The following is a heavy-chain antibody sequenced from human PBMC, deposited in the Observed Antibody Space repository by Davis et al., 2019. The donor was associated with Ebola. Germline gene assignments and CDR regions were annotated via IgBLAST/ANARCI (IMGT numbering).Heavy chain of an antibody. V-gene: IGHV1-3*01. CDR2: INAGNGNT. CDR3: AGNSVTTRLDYYGMDV. Sequence: SVKVFCKASGYTFTRFAIHWVRQAPGQRLEWMGWINAGNGNTIYSQNFQGRVTITRDTSASTVYMELSSLRSEDTAVYYCAGNSVTTRLDYYGMDVWGQGTTVTVSS. D-gene: IGHD4-17*01. J-gene: IGHJ6*02. CDR1: GYTFTRFA.